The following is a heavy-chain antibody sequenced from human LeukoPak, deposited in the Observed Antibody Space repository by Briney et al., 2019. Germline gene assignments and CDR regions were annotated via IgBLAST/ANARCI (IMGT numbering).Heavy chain of an antibody. CDR2: INHSGST. Sequence: KPSETLSPTCAVYGGSFSGYYWSWIRQPPGKGLEWIGEINHSGSTNYNPSLKSRVTISVDTSKNQFSLKLSSVTAADTAVYYCARGRVYCCGFDPWGQGTLVTVSS. CDR3: ARGRVYCCGFDP. J-gene: IGHJ5*02. V-gene: IGHV4-34*01. CDR1: GGSFSGYY. D-gene: IGHD2-21*02.